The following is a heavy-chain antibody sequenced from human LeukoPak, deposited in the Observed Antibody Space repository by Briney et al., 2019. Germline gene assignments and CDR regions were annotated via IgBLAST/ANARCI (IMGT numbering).Heavy chain of an antibody. D-gene: IGHD6-19*01. CDR2: INQDGSEE. Sequence: GGSLRLSCAATGFAFSTYWMSWVRQAPGKGLEWVAYINQDGSEEYYVDSVKGRFTISRDNAKNSLYLQMNSLRAEDTALYYCARTYPGIAKAGTFDYWGQGTLVTVSS. CDR1: GFAFSTYW. V-gene: IGHV3-7*01. J-gene: IGHJ4*02. CDR3: ARTYPGIAKAGTFDY.